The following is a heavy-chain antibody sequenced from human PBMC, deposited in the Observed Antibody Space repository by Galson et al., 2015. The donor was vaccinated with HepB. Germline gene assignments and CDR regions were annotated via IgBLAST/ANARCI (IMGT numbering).Heavy chain of an antibody. CDR1: GDSVSGNSVA. CDR3: TRQRGGFDY. J-gene: IGHJ4*02. Sequence: CAISGDSVSGNSVAWNWIRQSPSRGLEWLGRTYYRSKWYNDYALSVKSRITINSDTSKNQFSLQLNSVTPDDTAVYYCTRQRGGFDYWGQGNLVTVSS. CDR2: TYYRSKWYN. V-gene: IGHV6-1*01. D-gene: IGHD3-16*01.